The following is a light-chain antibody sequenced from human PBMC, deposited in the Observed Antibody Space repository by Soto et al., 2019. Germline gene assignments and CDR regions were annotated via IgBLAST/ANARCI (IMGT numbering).Light chain of an antibody. CDR2: DAS. V-gene: IGKV3-11*01. CDR1: QPISSHRY. Sequence: EIVLTQSPGTLSLSPGERATLSCRASQPISSHRYLAWYQQRPGQVVRLLIYDASHRATGIPVRFSGSGSGTDFTLTINNLEPEDFAVYYCQQRNDGLTFGGGTKVDIK. CDR3: QQRNDGLT. J-gene: IGKJ4*01.